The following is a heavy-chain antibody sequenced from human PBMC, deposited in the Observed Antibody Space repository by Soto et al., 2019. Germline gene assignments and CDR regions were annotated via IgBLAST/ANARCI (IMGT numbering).Heavy chain of an antibody. CDR2: IYWNDDK. CDR3: AHRRGYSYGYYYFDY. Sequence: GPTLVNPTQTLTLTCTVSGFSLSTRGVGVGWIRQPPGKALEWVALIYWNDDKRYSQSLKSRLTITTDNSKNQVVLTMTNMDTVDTATYYCAHRRGYSYGYYYFDYWGQGTLVTVSS. CDR1: GFSLSTRGVG. V-gene: IGHV2-5*01. J-gene: IGHJ4*02. D-gene: IGHD5-18*01.